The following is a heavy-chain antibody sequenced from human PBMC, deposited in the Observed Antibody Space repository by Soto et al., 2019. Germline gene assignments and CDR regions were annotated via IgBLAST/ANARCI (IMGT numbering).Heavy chain of an antibody. V-gene: IGHV4-39*01. D-gene: IGHD6-6*01. Sequence: QLRLQESGPGLVKPSETLSLLCTVSGGSIISSPDWWGWVRQPPGKGPEWIASIYRDGATYYNPSLNSRVTVFVDSSKSQFSLTSTSVTAADTAIYYCARLAGSSFFTYWGQGTRVTVSS. CDR1: GGSIISSPDW. J-gene: IGHJ4*02. CDR3: ARLAGSSFFTY. CDR2: IYRDGAT.